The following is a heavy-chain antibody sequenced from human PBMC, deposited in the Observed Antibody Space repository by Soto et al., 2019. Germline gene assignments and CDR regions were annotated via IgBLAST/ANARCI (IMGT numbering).Heavy chain of an antibody. Sequence: SETLSLTCAVYGGSFSDYSWTWIRQPPGKGLEWIGEINHSGSTYYNPSLKSRVTISVDTSKNQFSLKLTSVTAADTAVYYCARGSPGKFDYWGQG. CDR2: INHSGST. CDR3: ARGSPGKFDY. J-gene: IGHJ4*02. CDR1: GGSFSDYS. V-gene: IGHV4-34*01.